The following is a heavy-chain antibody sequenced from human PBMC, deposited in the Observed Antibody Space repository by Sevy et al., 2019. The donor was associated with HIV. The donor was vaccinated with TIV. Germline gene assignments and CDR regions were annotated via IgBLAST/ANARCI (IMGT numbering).Heavy chain of an antibody. D-gene: IGHD3-22*01. CDR1: GGSISSYY. CDR2: IYYSGST. CDR3: ARGEDGYYDSSGYRYWYFDL. Sequence: SETLSLTCTVSGGSISSYYWSWIRQPPGKGLEWIGYIYYSGSTNYNPSLKSRVTISVDTSKNQFSLKLSSVTAADTAVYYCARGEDGYYDSSGYRYWYFDLWGRGTLVTVSS. V-gene: IGHV4-59*01. J-gene: IGHJ2*01.